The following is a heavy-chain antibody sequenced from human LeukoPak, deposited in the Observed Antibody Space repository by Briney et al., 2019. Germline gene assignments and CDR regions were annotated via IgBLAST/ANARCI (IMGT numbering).Heavy chain of an antibody. CDR2: VYYTGST. Sequence: SETLSLTCTISGCSVSDYYWSWIRQSPGKGLEWIGYVYYTGSTSYNPSLKSRVTISVDTSKNQFSLKLSSVTAADTAVYHCAREPPYRDGPPTNYFDYWGQGTLVTVSS. J-gene: IGHJ4*02. CDR3: AREPPYRDGPPTNYFDY. V-gene: IGHV4-59*02. CDR1: GCSVSDYY. D-gene: IGHD5-24*01.